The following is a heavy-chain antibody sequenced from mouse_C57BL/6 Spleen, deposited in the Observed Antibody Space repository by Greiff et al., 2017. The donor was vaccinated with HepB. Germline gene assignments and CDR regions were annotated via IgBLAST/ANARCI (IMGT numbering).Heavy chain of an antibody. CDR1: GYTFTSYW. J-gene: IGHJ2*01. Sequence: QVQLQQPGAELVMPGASVKLSCKASGYTFTSYWMHWVKQRPGQGLEWIGEIDPSDSYTNYNQKFKGKSTLTVDKSSSTAYMQLSSLTSEDSAVYYCARGNLGFDYWGQGTTLTVSS. CDR2: IDPSDSYT. CDR3: ARGNLGFDY. V-gene: IGHV1-69*01.